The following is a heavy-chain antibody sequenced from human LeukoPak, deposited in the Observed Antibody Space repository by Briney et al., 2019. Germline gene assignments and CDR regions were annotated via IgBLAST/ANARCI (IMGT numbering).Heavy chain of an antibody. Sequence: GESLRLSCAASGFTFSSYAMHWVRQAPGKGLEWVAVISYDGSNKYYADSVKGRFTISRDNSKNTLYLQMNSLRAEDTAVYYCAREPYSSSSYYYYYGMDVWGQGTTVTVSS. D-gene: IGHD6-6*01. CDR1: GFTFSSYA. V-gene: IGHV3-30-3*01. CDR2: ISYDGSNK. CDR3: AREPYSSSSYYYYYGMDV. J-gene: IGHJ6*02.